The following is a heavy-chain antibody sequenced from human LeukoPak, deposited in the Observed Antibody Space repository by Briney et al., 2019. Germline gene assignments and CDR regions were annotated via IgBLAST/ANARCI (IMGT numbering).Heavy chain of an antibody. V-gene: IGHV3-30*04. D-gene: IGHD3-22*01. J-gene: IGHJ4*02. CDR1: GFTFTTYA. CDR3: TKRHDYYETSGYYPDFDF. CDR2: ISYDGTNK. Sequence: GGSLRLSCAASGFTFTTYAMHWVRQAPGKGLEWLALISYDGTNKYYADSVKGRFTISRDNSENTLYLQMNSLRAEDTALYYCTKRHDYYETSGYYPDFDFWGQGTLVSVSP.